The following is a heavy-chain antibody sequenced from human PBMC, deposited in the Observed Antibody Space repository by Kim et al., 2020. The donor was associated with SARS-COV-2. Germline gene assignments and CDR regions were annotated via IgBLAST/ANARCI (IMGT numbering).Heavy chain of an antibody. V-gene: IGHV3-30*04. J-gene: IGHJ4*02. D-gene: IGHD2-15*01. CDR2: ISYDGGTT. CDR1: GFTFSSYA. Sequence: GGSLRLSCAASGFTFSSYAMHWVRQAPGKGLEWVAVISYDGGTTYYVDSVKGRFTISRDNSKNTLYLQMNSLRAEDTAVYYCARGLLARPFGYLGPGTLV. CDR3: ARGLLARPFGY.